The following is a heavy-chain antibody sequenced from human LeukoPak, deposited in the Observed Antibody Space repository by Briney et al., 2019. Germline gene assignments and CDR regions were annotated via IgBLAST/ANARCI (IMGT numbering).Heavy chain of an antibody. CDR2: IYYSGST. CDR3: ARVNREAQDANWFDP. Sequence: SETLSLTCTVSGGSISSYYWSWIRQPPGKGLEWIGYIYYSGSTNYNPSLKSRVTISVDTSKNQFSLKLSSVTAADTAVYYCARVNREAQDANWFDPWGQGTLVTVSS. V-gene: IGHV4-59*01. D-gene: IGHD5-24*01. J-gene: IGHJ5*02. CDR1: GGSISSYY.